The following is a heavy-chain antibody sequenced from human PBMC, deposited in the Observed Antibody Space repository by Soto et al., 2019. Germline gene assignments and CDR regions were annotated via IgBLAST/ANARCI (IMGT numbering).Heavy chain of an antibody. Sequence: VQLVESGGGLVQPGGSLRLSCAASGFTFSSYWMYWVRQAPGKGLVWVSRINSDGSSTNYADSVKGRFTISRDNAKNTLYLHMNSLRAEDTAVYYCARDPSTGAFDYWGQGTLVTVSS. CDR2: INSDGSST. D-gene: IGHD7-27*01. V-gene: IGHV3-74*01. CDR3: ARDPSTGAFDY. CDR1: GFTFSSYW. J-gene: IGHJ4*02.